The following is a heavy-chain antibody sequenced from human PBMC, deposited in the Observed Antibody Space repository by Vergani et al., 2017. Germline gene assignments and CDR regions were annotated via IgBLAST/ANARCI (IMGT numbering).Heavy chain of an antibody. CDR1: GFTFDDYG. CDR3: ARERNAYYDFWSGYYTQYYFDC. Sequence: EVQLVESGGGVVRPGGSLRLSCAASGFTFDDYGMSWVRQAPGKGLEWVSGINWNGGSIGYADSVKGRFTISRDNAKNSLYLQMNSLRAEDTALYYCARERNAYYDFWSGYYTQYYFDCWDQGTLVTVSS. V-gene: IGHV3-20*04. J-gene: IGHJ4*02. D-gene: IGHD3-3*01. CDR2: INWNGGSI.